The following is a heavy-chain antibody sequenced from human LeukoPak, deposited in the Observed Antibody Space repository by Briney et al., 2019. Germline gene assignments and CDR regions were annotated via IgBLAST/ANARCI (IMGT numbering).Heavy chain of an antibody. J-gene: IGHJ3*02. CDR1: GFNFSSYG. CDR3: ARGAVPYGSGSPSPGAFDI. D-gene: IGHD3-10*01. Sequence: PGGSLRLSCAASGFNFSSYGMHWVRQAPGKGLEWVAVISYDGSNKYYADSVKGRFTISRDSSKNTLYLQMNSLRAEDTAVYYCARGAVPYGSGSPSPGAFDIWGQGTMVTVSS. V-gene: IGHV3-30*03. CDR2: ISYDGSNK.